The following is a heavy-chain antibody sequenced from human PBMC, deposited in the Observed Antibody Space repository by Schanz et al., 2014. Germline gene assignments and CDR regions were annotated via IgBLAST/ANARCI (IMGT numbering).Heavy chain of an antibody. D-gene: IGHD7-27*01. CDR2: ISRDGTTS. CDR1: GFIFNDYY. V-gene: IGHV3-11*01. J-gene: IGHJ3*02. CDR3: ARENLNWEAFDI. Sequence: QVQLGEDGGGLVKPGGSLRLSCAASGFIFNDYYMNWIRQAPGKGLEWLSYISRDGTTSYYADSVKGRFTISRDNAKNSLYLEMTSLRGEDTAVYYCARENLNWEAFDIWGQG.